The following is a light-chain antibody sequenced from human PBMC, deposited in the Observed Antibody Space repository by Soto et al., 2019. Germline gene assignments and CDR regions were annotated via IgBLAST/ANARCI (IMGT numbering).Light chain of an antibody. Sequence: DIQMTQSPSSLSASVGDRVTITCRASQDIRKFLAWYQQKAGKAPQVLIYGASTLQSGVPSRFSGSGSGTDFTLTISDLQPEDAATYYCQQYVTSPGTFGQGTKVEIK. CDR1: QDIRKF. J-gene: IGKJ1*01. CDR2: GAS. V-gene: IGKV1-27*01. CDR3: QQYVTSPGT.